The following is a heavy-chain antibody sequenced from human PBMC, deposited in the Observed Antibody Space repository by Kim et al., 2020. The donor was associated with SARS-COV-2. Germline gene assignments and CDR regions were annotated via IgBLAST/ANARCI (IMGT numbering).Heavy chain of an antibody. Sequence: GGSLRLSCAASGFTFSSYGMHWVRQAPGKGLEWVAVISYDGSNKYYADSVKGRFTISRDNSKNTLYLQMNSLRAEDTAVYYCVSEMATKGSYWGQGTLVTVSS. CDR1: GFTFSSYG. D-gene: IGHD5-12*01. V-gene: IGHV3-30*03. CDR2: ISYDGSNK. J-gene: IGHJ4*02. CDR3: VSEMATKGSY.